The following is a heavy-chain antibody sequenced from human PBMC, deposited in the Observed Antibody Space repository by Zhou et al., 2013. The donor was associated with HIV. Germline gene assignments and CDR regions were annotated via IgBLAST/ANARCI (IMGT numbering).Heavy chain of an antibody. CDR2: INPEDGDT. J-gene: IGHJ3*01. CDR3: VSLQQIVPDYEDTSGLDAFDV. D-gene: IGHD3-22*01. V-gene: IGHV1-69-2*01. Sequence: EAQLVQSGAEVKKPGTAVKISCKVSGYTFSDYYMHWVKQAPGGGLEWMGLINPEDGDTLYAEKFQGRITILADTSIDTTHLELSNVRSEDTAIYFCVSLQQIVPDYEDTSGLDAFDVWGQGTLITVSS. CDR1: GYTFSDYY.